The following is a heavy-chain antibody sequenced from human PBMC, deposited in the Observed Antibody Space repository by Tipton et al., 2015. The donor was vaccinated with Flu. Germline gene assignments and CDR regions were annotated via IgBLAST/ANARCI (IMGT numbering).Heavy chain of an antibody. J-gene: IGHJ4*02. CDR1: GDSMSSFY. CDR3: ARESGSGTDVTFYF. CDR2: MSASGSS. V-gene: IGHV4-4*07. Sequence: TLSLTCTVSGDSMSSFYWTWIRQPAGKGLEWIGRMSASGSSRYKPSLKSRVTMSVDTSKNQFSLRQTSVTSADTAVYYCARESGSGTDVTFYFWGQGTLVTVSS. D-gene: IGHD3-10*01.